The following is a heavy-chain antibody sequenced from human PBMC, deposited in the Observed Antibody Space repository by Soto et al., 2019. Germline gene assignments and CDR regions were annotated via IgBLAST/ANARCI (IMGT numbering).Heavy chain of an antibody. V-gene: IGHV1-69*13. CDR3: ARYSLAARTVLPPDY. CDR1: GGTFSSYA. D-gene: IGHD6-6*01. CDR2: IIPIFGTA. Sequence: SVKVSCKASGGTFSSYAISWVRQAPGQGLEWMGGIIPIFGTANYAQKFQGRVTITADESTSTAYMELSSLRSEDTAVYYCARYSLAARTVLPPDYWGQGTLVTVS. J-gene: IGHJ4*02.